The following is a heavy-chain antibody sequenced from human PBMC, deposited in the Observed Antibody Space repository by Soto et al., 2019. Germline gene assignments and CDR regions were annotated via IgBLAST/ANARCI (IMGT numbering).Heavy chain of an antibody. V-gene: IGHV1-69*13. CDR1: GGTFSSYA. CDR3: ARDQGYCSGGSCYLFPGTRRYGMDV. CDR2: IIPIFGTA. J-gene: IGHJ6*02. D-gene: IGHD2-15*01. Sequence: SVKVSCKASGGTFSSYAISWVRQAPGQGLEWMGGIIPIFGTANYAQKFQGRVTITADESTSTAYMELSSLRSEDTAVYYCARDQGYCSGGSCYLFPGTRRYGMDVWGQGTTVTVSS.